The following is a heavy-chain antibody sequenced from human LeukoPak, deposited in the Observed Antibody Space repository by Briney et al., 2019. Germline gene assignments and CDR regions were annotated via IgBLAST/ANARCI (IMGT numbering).Heavy chain of an antibody. CDR1: GFIFSSYA. Sequence: GGSLRLSCAASGFIFSSYAMSWVRQAPGKGLEWVSGISGSGGSTYYADSVKGRFTISRDNSKNTLYLQMNSLRAEDTAVYYCAKDQYSSGGYFDYWGQGSLVTVSS. D-gene: IGHD6-25*01. CDR3: AKDQYSSGGYFDY. CDR2: ISGSGGST. V-gene: IGHV3-23*01. J-gene: IGHJ4*02.